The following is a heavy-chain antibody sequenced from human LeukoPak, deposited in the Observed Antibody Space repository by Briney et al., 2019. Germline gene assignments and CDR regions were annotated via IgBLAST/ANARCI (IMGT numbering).Heavy chain of an antibody. CDR1: GDSINNGYY. J-gene: IGHJ5*02. CDR2: IYHSGST. CDR3: ARDYKVATYNWFDP. V-gene: IGHV4-38-2*02. Sequence: SETLSLTCAVSGDSINNGYYWGWIRQPPGKGLEWIGSIYHSGSTYYNPSLKSRATISVDTSNNQFSLNLNSVAAADTAVYYCARDYKVATYNWFDPWGQETLVTVSS. D-gene: IGHD3-10*01.